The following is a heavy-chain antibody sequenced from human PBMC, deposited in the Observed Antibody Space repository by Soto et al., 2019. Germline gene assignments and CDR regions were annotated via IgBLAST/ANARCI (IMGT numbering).Heavy chain of an antibody. CDR3: ARVRDGPGYYMDV. V-gene: IGHV4-31*03. CDR1: GGSISSGGYY. CDR2: IYYSGST. Sequence: SETLSLTCTVSGGSISSGGYYWSWIRQHPGKGLEWIGYIYYSGSTYYNPSLKSRVTISVDTSKNQFSLKLSSVTAADTAVYYCARVRDGPGYYMDVWGKGTTVTVSS. J-gene: IGHJ6*03.